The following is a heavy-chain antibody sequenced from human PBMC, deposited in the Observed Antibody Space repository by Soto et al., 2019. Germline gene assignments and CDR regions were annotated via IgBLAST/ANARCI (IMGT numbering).Heavy chain of an antibody. Sequence: GGSLRLSCAASGFTFSSYSMNWVRQAPGKGLEWVSSISSSSSYIYYADSVKGRFTISRDNAKNSLYLQMNSLRAEDTAVYYCASTGMTGTFDIWGQGTMVTVSS. J-gene: IGHJ3*02. D-gene: IGHD2-8*02. CDR2: ISSSSSYI. CDR3: ASTGMTGTFDI. V-gene: IGHV3-21*01. CDR1: GFTFSSYS.